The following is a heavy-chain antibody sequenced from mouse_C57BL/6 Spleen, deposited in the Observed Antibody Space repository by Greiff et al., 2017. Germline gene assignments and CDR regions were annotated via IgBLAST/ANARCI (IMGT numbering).Heavy chain of an antibody. V-gene: IGHV1-69*01. D-gene: IGHD4-1*01. Sequence: VQLQQPGAELVMPGASVKLSCKASGYTFTSYWMHWVKQRPGQGLEWIGEIDPSDSYTNYNQKFKGKSTLTVDKSSSTAYMQLSSLTSEDSAVYYCARRTGTGYYYAMDYWGQGTSVTVSS. CDR1: GYTFTSYW. CDR2: IDPSDSYT. CDR3: ARRTGTGYYYAMDY. J-gene: IGHJ4*01.